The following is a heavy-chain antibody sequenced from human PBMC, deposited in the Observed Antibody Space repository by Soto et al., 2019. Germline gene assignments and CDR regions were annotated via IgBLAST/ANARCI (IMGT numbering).Heavy chain of an antibody. J-gene: IGHJ4*02. V-gene: IGHV1-69*01. CDR1: GGTFSSYA. Sequence: QVQLVQSGAEVKKPGSSVKVSCKASGGTFSSYAISWVRQAPGQGLEWMGGIIPIFGTANYAQTFQGRVTITADESTSTSYMELSSLRAEDTAVYYCARGPDQAAPHTLDYWGQGTLVTVSS. D-gene: IGHD6-25*01. CDR2: IIPIFGTA. CDR3: ARGPDQAAPHTLDY.